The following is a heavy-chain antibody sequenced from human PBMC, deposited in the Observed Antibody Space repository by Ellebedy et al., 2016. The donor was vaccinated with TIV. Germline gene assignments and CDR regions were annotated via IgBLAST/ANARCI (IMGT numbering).Heavy chain of an antibody. CDR1: GYTFTSYG. CDR3: ARQPTVPGALDY. CDR2: ISAYNGNT. J-gene: IGHJ4*02. D-gene: IGHD2-2*01. Sequence: ASVKVSCXASGYTFTSYGISWVRQAPGQGLEWMGWISAYNGNTNYAQKLQGRVTMTTDTSTSTAYMELRSLRSDDTAVYYCARQPTVPGALDYWGQGTLVTVSS. V-gene: IGHV1-18*01.